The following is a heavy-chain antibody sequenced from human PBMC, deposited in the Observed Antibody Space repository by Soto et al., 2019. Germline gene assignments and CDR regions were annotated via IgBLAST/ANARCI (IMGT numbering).Heavy chain of an antibody. CDR2: ISYEGKTQ. V-gene: IGHV3-30*18. J-gene: IGHJ4*02. Sequence: GGSLRLSCVASEFIFSNYGMHWGRQAPGKGLEWVAVISYEGKTQYYADSVKGRFTISRDNSKNTLYLQMNSLRGEDTAVYYCAKERKEYTRGWYFRHWGQGSVVIVSS. CDR3: AKERKEYTRGWYFRH. CDR1: EFIFSNYG. D-gene: IGHD6-19*01.